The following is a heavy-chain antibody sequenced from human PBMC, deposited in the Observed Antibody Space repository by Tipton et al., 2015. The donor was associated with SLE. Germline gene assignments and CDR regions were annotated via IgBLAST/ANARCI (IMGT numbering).Heavy chain of an antibody. Sequence: QLVQSGPEVKKPGASVKVSCKASGYTFTSYAMHWVRQAPGQRLEWMGWINAGNGNTKYSQKFQGRVTITRDTSASTAYMELSSLRSEDTAVYYCAREPLRRGDAFDIWGQGTMVTVSS. V-gene: IGHV1-3*01. CDR1: GYTFTSYA. J-gene: IGHJ3*02. CDR2: INAGNGNT. CDR3: AREPLRRGDAFDI.